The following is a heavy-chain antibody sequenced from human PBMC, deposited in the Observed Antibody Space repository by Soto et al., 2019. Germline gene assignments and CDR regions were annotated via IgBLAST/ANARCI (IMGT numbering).Heavy chain of an antibody. J-gene: IGHJ4*02. CDR1: GFTFSSYA. V-gene: IGHV3-30-3*01. CDR3: ARGEGGGDCYY. CDR2: ISYDGSNK. Sequence: QVQLVESGGGVVQPGRSLRLSCAASGFTFSSYAMHWVRQAPGKGLEWVAVISYDGSNKHYADSVKGRFTISRDNSKNTLYLQMNSLRAEDTAVYYCARGEGGGDCYYWGQGTLVTVSS. D-gene: IGHD2-21*02.